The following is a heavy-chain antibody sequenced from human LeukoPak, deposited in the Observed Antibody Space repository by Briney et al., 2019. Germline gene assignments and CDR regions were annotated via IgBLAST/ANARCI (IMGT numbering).Heavy chain of an antibody. Sequence: EGSLRLSCAASGFTFGSYDMSWVRQAPGKGLEWVSAMKGNGQSTYYVDSVKGRFTISRDNSRNTLYLQMNSLRAEDTAVYYCALYCSGGSCYSMGGAFDIWGQGTMVTVSS. CDR3: ALYCSGGSCYSMGGAFDI. CDR2: MKGNGQST. CDR1: GFTFGSYD. V-gene: IGHV3-23*01. J-gene: IGHJ3*02. D-gene: IGHD2-15*01.